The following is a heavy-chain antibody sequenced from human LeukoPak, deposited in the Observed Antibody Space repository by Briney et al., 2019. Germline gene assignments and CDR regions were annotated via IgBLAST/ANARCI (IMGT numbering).Heavy chain of an antibody. CDR2: ISAYNGNT. CDR3: ARVRMGYCSSTSCPFDY. CDR1: GYTFTSYG. V-gene: IGHV1-18*01. Sequence: ASVKVSCKASGYTFTSYGISWVRQAPGQGPEWMGWISAYNGNTNYAQKLQGRVTMTTDTSTSTAYMELRSLRSDDTAVYYCARVRMGYCSSTSCPFDYWGQGTLVTVSS. D-gene: IGHD2-2*01. J-gene: IGHJ4*02.